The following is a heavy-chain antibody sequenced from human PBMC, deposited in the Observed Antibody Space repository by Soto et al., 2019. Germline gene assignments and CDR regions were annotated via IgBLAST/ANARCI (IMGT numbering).Heavy chain of an antibody. V-gene: IGHV1-69*12. CDR1: GGTFSSYA. CDR3: ARGTHDSSGYLTYYYYYGMDV. D-gene: IGHD3-22*01. Sequence: QVQLVQSGAEVKKPGSSVKVSCKASGGTFSSYAISWVRQAPGQGLEWMGGIIPIFGTANYAQKFQGRVTITADESTSTAYMELSSLRSEDTAVYYCARGTHDSSGYLTYYYYYGMDVWGQGTTVTVSS. J-gene: IGHJ6*02. CDR2: IIPIFGTA.